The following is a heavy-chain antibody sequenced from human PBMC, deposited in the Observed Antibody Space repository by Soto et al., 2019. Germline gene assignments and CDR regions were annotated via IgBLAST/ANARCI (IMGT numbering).Heavy chain of an antibody. J-gene: IGHJ3*02. CDR3: VRFRLYCSGTGCFGDGFDI. Sequence: EEQLVESGGGLVQPGGSLRLSCAASGFTFSNYWMSWVRQAPGKGLEWVANIKEDGSEKYSVDSVKGRFTISRDNAKNSVKLQMNRLGGGDTAVYFWVRFRLYCSGTGCFGDGFDILGQGTMVTVSS. V-gene: IGHV3-7*01. D-gene: IGHD2-2*01. CDR1: GFTFSNYW. CDR2: IKEDGSEK.